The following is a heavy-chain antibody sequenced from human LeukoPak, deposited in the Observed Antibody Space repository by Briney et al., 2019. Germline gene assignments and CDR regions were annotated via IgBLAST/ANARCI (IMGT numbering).Heavy chain of an antibody. CDR1: GYTFTSYG. V-gene: IGHV1-18*01. Sequence: ASVKVSCKASGYTFTSYGISWVRQAPGQGLEWMGWISAYNGNTNYAQKLQGRVTMTTDTSTSTAYMELRSLRSDDTAVYYCASSRYFDWLFDYWGQGTLVTASS. J-gene: IGHJ4*02. D-gene: IGHD3-9*01. CDR3: ASSRYFDWLFDY. CDR2: ISAYNGNT.